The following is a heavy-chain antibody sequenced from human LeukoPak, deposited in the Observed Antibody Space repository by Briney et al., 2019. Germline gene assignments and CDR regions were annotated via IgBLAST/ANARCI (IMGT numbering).Heavy chain of an antibody. CDR2: INHSGST. CDR1: GGSFTGYY. Sequence: PSETLSLTCGVHGGSFTGYYWTWIRQPPGKGLEWIGEINHSGSTNYNPSLKSRVTISVDTSKNLFSLKLSSVNAADTADYYCARRRRQWTVQDHYCYMDVWGKGTTVTVSS. V-gene: IGHV4-34*01. CDR3: ARRRRQWTVQDHYCYMDV. D-gene: IGHD6-19*01. J-gene: IGHJ6*03.